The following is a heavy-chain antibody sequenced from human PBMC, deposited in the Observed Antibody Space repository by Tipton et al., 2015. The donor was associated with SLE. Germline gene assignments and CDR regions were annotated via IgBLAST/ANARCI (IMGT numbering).Heavy chain of an antibody. CDR3: AGVFSLAYYYYYMDV. V-gene: IGHV4-38-2*01. CDR1: GFTFSSYW. D-gene: IGHD3-10*01. J-gene: IGHJ6*03. CDR2: IYQSGGT. Sequence: LRLSCAASGFTFSSYWMHWVRQVPGKGLEWIGSIYQSGGTYNNPSLKSRVTISVDTSKNQFSLKLSSVTAADTAVYYCAGVFSLAYYYYYMDVWGKGTTVTVSS.